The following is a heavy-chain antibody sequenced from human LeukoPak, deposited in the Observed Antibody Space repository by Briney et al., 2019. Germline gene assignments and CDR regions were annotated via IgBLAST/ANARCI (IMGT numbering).Heavy chain of an antibody. V-gene: IGHV4-4*07. CDR3: ARDRGNSWYFVS. CDR2: IYPSGST. D-gene: IGHD6-13*01. CDR1: GGSISSYY. J-gene: IGHJ4*02. Sequence: SETLSRTCTVSGGSISSYYWSWIRQPAGRGMEWIGRIYPSGSTNYNPSLESRVTMSVDTSKDQFSLKLSSVTAADTAVYYCARDRGNSWYFVSWRQGTLVTVSS.